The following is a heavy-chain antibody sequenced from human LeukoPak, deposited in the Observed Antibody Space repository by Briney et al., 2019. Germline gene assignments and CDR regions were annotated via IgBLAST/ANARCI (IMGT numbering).Heavy chain of an antibody. CDR1: GGSISSGSYY. CDR3: AREVTYYDFWSGYRYFDY. D-gene: IGHD3-3*01. Sequence: PSETLSLTCTVSGGSISSGSYYWSWIRQPAGKGLEWIGRIYTSGSTNYNPSLKSRVTISVDTSKNQFSLKLSSVTAADTAVYYCAREVTYYDFWSGYRYFDYWGQGTLVTVSS. CDR2: IYTSGST. J-gene: IGHJ4*02. V-gene: IGHV4-61*02.